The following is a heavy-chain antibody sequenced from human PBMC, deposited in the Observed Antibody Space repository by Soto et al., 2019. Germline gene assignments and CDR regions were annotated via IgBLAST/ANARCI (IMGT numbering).Heavy chain of an antibody. D-gene: IGHD4-17*01. Sequence: SETLSLTCTVSGGSISSYYWSWIRQPPGKGLEWIGYIYYSGSTNYNPSLKSRVTISVDTSKNQFSLKLSSVTAADTAVYYCARLVYGDYEDYFDYWGQGTLVTAPQ. J-gene: IGHJ4*02. CDR3: ARLVYGDYEDYFDY. CDR2: IYYSGST. V-gene: IGHV4-59*08. CDR1: GGSISSYY.